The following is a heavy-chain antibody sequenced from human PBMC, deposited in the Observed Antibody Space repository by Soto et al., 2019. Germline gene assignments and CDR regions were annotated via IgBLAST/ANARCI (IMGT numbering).Heavy chain of an antibody. V-gene: IGHV3-48*02. D-gene: IGHD3-10*01. CDR3: AREAGNYASGTDYNYYYGMDV. J-gene: IGHJ6*02. CDR1: GVTFSSYS. CDR2: ISSSSSTI. Sequence: GGSLRLSCAASGVTFSSYSMNWVRQAPGKGLEWVSYISSSSSTIHYADSVKGRFTISRDNAKNSLNLQMNSLRDEDTAVYYCAREAGNYASGTDYNYYYGMDVWGQGTTVTVSS.